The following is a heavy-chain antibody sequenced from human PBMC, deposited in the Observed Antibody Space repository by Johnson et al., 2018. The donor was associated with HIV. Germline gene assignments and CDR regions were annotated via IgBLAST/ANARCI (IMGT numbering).Heavy chain of an antibody. D-gene: IGHD2-8*02. CDR3: AKDVEYCTGGVCPYDAFDI. CDR1: GFTFSGYG. V-gene: IGHV3-30*18. CDR2: ISYDGSNK. Sequence: VQLVESGGGEVQPGRSLRLSCAASGFTFSGYGMHWVRQAPGKGLEWVVVISYDGSNKYYADSVKGRFTISRDNSKNTFFLQMNSLRAEDTAVYYCAKDVEYCTGGVCPYDAFDIWGQGTMVTVSS. J-gene: IGHJ3*02.